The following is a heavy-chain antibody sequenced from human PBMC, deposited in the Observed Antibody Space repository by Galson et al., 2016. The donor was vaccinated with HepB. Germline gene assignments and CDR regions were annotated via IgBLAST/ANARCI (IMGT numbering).Heavy chain of an antibody. CDR1: GYTFTTYD. CDR3: ARQQMATIRDVI. V-gene: IGHV1-8*01. J-gene: IGHJ3*02. D-gene: IGHD5-24*01. CDR2: MNPKSGTS. Sequence: SVKVSCKASGYTFTTYDINWVRQAAGQGLEWMGWMNPKSGTSVYAPKFQDRVTMTRNASISTAYMQLRSLTSDDTAVYYCARQQMATIRDVIWGQGTMVTVSS.